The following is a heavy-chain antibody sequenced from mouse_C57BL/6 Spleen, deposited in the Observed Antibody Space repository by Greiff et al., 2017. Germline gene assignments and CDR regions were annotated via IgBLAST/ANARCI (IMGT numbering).Heavy chain of an antibody. CDR1: GYSFTGYY. Sequence: VQLQQSGPELVKPGASVKISCKASGYSFTGYYMNWVKQSPEKSLEWIGEINPSTGGTTYNQKFKAKATLTVDKSSSTAYMQLKSLTAEDSAVYYCAKGGGSSFYFDYWGQGTTLTVSS. V-gene: IGHV1-42*01. J-gene: IGHJ2*01. D-gene: IGHD1-1*01. CDR3: AKGGGSSFYFDY. CDR2: INPSTGGT.